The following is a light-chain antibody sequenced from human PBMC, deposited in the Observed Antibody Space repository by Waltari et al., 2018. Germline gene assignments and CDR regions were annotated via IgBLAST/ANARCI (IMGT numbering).Light chain of an antibody. Sequence: EIVMTQSPATLSVSPGERATLSRRASQSVSSNLAWYQQKPGQAPRRLIYGASTRATGIPARFSGSGSGTEFTLTISSLQSEDFAVYYCQQYNNWPPVTFGGGTKVEIK. CDR2: GAS. V-gene: IGKV3-15*01. CDR1: QSVSSN. J-gene: IGKJ4*01. CDR3: QQYNNWPPVT.